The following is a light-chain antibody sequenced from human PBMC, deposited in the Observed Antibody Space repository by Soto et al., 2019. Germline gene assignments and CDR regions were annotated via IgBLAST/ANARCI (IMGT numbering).Light chain of an antibody. V-gene: IGKV3-11*01. J-gene: IGKJ2*01. CDR1: QSVNSN. CDR2: DAS. CDR3: QQRSNWPPYT. Sequence: EIVLTQSPATLSLSPGERATLSCRASQSVNSNLAWYQQKPGQAPRLLIFDASNRATGIPARVSGSGSGTDFTLTISSLEPEDFAVYYCQQRSNWPPYTFGQGNKLEIK.